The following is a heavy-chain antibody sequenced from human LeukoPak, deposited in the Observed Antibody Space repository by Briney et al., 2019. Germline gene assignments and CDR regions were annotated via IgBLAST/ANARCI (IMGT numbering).Heavy chain of an antibody. V-gene: IGHV3-33*06. CDR1: GFTFTTYG. Sequence: GGSLRLSCAASGFTFTTYGMHWVRQAPGKGLEWVAVIWYGGSNKYYADSVKGRFTISRDNSKNTMYLQMNSLRAEDSAVYYCAKEASSGWYYFDYWGQGTLVTVSS. D-gene: IGHD6-19*01. CDR2: IWYGGSNK. J-gene: IGHJ4*02. CDR3: AKEASSGWYYFDY.